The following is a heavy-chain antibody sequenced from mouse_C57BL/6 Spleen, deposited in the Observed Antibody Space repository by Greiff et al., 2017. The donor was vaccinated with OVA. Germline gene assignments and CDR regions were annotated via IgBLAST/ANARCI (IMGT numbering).Heavy chain of an antibody. CDR1: GYTFTNYW. V-gene: IGHV1-63*01. J-gene: IGHJ4*01. Sequence: QVQLQQSGAELVRPGTSVKMSCKASGYTFTNYWIGWAKQRPGHGLEWIGDIYPGGGYTNYNEKFKGKATLTADKSSSTAYMQFSSLTSEDSAIYYCARTGTYAMDYWGTGTSVTVSS. CDR3: ARTGTYAMDY. D-gene: IGHD4-1*01. CDR2: IYPGGGYT.